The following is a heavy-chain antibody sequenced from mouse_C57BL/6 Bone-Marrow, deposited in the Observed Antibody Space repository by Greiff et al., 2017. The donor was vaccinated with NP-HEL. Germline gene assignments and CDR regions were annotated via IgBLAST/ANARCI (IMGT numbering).Heavy chain of an antibody. Sequence: EVNVVESGGGLVQPKGSLKLSCAASGFSFNTYAMNWVRQAPGKGLEWVARIRSKSNNYATYYADSVKDRFTISRDDSESMLYLQMNNLKTEDTAMYYCVRESGPLPEGYFDVWGTGTTVTVSS. CDR1: GFSFNTYA. V-gene: IGHV10-1*01. J-gene: IGHJ1*03. CDR3: VRESGPLPEGYFDV. CDR2: IRSKSNNYAT.